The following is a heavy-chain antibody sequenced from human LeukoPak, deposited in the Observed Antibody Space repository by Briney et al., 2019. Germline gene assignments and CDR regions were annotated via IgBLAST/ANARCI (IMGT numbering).Heavy chain of an antibody. D-gene: IGHD1-26*01. CDR1: GYTFTNYG. J-gene: IGHJ4*02. CDR3: ARGGASGPDY. Sequence: ASVKVSCKASGYTFTNYGLNWVRQAPGQGLEWMGWISPYNGNTNYAQKYQDRVAMTLYTSTSTAYMELRSLKSDDTAVYYCARGGASGPDYWGQGTLVTVSS. V-gene: IGHV1-18*01. CDR2: ISPYNGNT.